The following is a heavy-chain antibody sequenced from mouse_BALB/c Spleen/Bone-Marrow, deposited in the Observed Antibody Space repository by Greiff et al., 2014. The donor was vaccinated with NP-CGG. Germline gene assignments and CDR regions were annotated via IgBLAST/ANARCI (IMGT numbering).Heavy chain of an antibody. J-gene: IGHJ2*01. Sequence: VQLQQSGPEPVKPGASVKMSCKASGYTFTSYVMHWVRQKPGQGLEWIGYIHPYNDGTKYNERFKGKATLTSDKSSSTAYMELSSLTSEDSAVYYCARTILGYYFDYWGQGTTLTVSS. CDR3: ARTILGYYFDY. V-gene: IGHV1-14*01. CDR1: GYTFTSYV. CDR2: IHPYNDGT. D-gene: IGHD2-10*02.